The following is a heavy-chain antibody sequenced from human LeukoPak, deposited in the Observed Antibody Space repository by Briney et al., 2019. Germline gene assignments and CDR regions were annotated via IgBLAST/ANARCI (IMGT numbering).Heavy chain of an antibody. CDR3: ARRSASSWHYFDY. Sequence: ASVKVSCKASGYTFTGYYMHWVRQAPGQGLEWMGWINTNSGGTNYAQKFQGRVTMTRDTSISTAYMELSRLRSDDTAVYYCARRSASSWHYFDYWGQGTLVTVSS. J-gene: IGHJ4*02. CDR1: GYTFTGYY. CDR2: INTNSGGT. D-gene: IGHD6-13*01. V-gene: IGHV1-2*02.